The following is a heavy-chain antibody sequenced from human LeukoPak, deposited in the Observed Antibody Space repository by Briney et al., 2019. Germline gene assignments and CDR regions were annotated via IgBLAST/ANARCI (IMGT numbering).Heavy chain of an antibody. CDR3: AKDGEYYYYMDV. J-gene: IGHJ6*03. V-gene: IGHV3-30*02. CDR1: GFTFSSYG. D-gene: IGHD3-10*01. CDR2: IRYDGSNK. Sequence: GGSLRLSCAASGFTFSSYGMHRVRQAPGKGLEWVAFIRYDGSNKYYADSAKGRFTISRDNSKNTLYLQMNSLRAEDTAVYYCAKDGEYYYYMDVWGKGTTVTVSS.